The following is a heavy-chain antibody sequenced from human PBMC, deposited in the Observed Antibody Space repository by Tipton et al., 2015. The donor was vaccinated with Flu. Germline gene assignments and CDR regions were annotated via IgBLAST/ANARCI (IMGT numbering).Heavy chain of an antibody. D-gene: IGHD3-22*01. J-gene: IGHJ4*02. CDR3: ARDRPGYYDSSGYYRSFDY. V-gene: IGHV1-18*01. CDR1: GYTFTSYG. CDR2: ISAYNGNT. Sequence: QLVQSGAEAKKPGASVKVSCKASGYTFTSYGISWVRQAPGQGLERMGWISAYNGNTNYAQKLQGRVTMTTDTSTSIAYMELRSLRSDDTAVYYCARDRPGYYDSSGYYRSFDYWGQGTLVTVSS.